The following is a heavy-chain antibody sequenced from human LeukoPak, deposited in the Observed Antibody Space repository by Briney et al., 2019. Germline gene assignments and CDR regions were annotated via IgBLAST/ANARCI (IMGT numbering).Heavy chain of an antibody. Sequence: GGSLRLSCAASGFTFSSYAMHWVRQAPGKGLEWVAVISYDGSNKYYAGSVKGRFTISRDNSKNTLYLQMNSLRAEDTAVYYCAREGEYYDYVWGSYRPPYYFDYWGQGTLVTVSS. CDR2: ISYDGSNK. V-gene: IGHV3-30-3*01. CDR1: GFTFSSYA. J-gene: IGHJ4*02. CDR3: AREGEYYDYVWGSYRPPYYFDY. D-gene: IGHD3-16*02.